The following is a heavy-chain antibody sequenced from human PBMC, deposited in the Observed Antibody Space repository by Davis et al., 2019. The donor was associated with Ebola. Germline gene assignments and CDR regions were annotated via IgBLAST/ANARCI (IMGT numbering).Heavy chain of an antibody. Sequence: ASVKVSCKASGYTFSSYGISWVRQAPGQGLEWMGWISGYEDNTNYAPRFQGRITLTKDRATSTVYMELRSLTSDATAVYYCARDLAASSGAHFFYFGMDVWGEGTSVAVSS. D-gene: IGHD6-25*01. CDR2: ISGYEDNT. J-gene: IGHJ6*04. V-gene: IGHV1-18*01. CDR1: GYTFSSYG. CDR3: ARDLAASSGAHFFYFGMDV.